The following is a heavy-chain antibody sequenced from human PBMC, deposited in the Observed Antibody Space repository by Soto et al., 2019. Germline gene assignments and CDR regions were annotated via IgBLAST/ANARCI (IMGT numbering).Heavy chain of an antibody. Sequence: GRSMRLSCAASGFTFSGSAMHWVRQASGKGLEWVGRIRSKANSYATAYAASVKGRFTISRDDSKNTAYLQMNSLKTEDTAVYYCTSRREEATVTIDYWGQGTLVTV. V-gene: IGHV3-73*01. J-gene: IGHJ4*02. CDR1: GFTFSGSA. CDR2: IRSKANSYAT. D-gene: IGHD4-17*01. CDR3: TSRREEATVTIDY.